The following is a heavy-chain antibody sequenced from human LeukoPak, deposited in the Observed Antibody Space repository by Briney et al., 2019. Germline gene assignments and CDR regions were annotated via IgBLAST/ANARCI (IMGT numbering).Heavy chain of an antibody. Sequence: SQTLSLTRVISGDSVSSDIVAWNWIRQSPSRGLEWLGRTCCRSKWYNDYAEYVRSRITINPDTSKNQFSLQLKSLTPEDTAVYYCARDMDYYVLGNYYKSRWFDPWGQGTPVTVSS. CDR1: GDSVSSDIVA. D-gene: IGHD3-10*01. J-gene: IGHJ5*02. CDR2: TCCRSKWYN. V-gene: IGHV6-1*01. CDR3: ARDMDYYVLGNYYKSRWFDP.